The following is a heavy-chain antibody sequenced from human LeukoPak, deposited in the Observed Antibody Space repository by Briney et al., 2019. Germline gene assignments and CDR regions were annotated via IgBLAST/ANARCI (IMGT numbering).Heavy chain of an antibody. Sequence: SETLSLTCAVYGGSFSGYYWSWIRQPPGKGLEWIGEINHSGSTNYNPSLKSRVTISVDTSKNQFSLKLSSVTAADTAVYYCASELWFGELLTSDYWGQETLVTVSS. J-gene: IGHJ4*02. CDR1: GGSFSGYY. V-gene: IGHV4-34*01. D-gene: IGHD3-10*01. CDR3: ASELWFGELLTSDY. CDR2: INHSGST.